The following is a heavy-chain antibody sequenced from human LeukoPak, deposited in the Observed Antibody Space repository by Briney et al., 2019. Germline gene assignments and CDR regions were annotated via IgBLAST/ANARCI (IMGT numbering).Heavy chain of an antibody. D-gene: IGHD3-3*01. CDR2: IYYSGGT. CDR1: GGSISTYY. Sequence: SETLSLTCTVSGGSISTYYWSWMRQPPGRGLEWIGYIYYSGGTNHNPSLQSRDTISVDTSKNQFSLKLNSVTAADTAVYYCARGGVPGGFYGSFDYWGQGTLVSVSS. J-gene: IGHJ4*02. CDR3: ARGGVPGGFYGSFDY. V-gene: IGHV4-59*01.